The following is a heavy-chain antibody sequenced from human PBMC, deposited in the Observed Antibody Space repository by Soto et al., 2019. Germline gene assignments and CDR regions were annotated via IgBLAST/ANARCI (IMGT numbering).Heavy chain of an antibody. D-gene: IGHD3-9*01. J-gene: IGHJ4*02. CDR2: IFPGGST. CDR1: GFTFSTYT. Sequence: EAPLLESGGQLVQPGGSLRLSCAASGFTFSTYTMNWVRQAPGNGLEWVAGIFPGGSTYYANSVKGRFTISRDHSQSSVFLQMSILRDEDTAVYYCSKDRQPDGIWTFDLWCQGTLVTVSS. V-gene: IGHV3-23*03. CDR3: SKDRQPDGIWTFDL.